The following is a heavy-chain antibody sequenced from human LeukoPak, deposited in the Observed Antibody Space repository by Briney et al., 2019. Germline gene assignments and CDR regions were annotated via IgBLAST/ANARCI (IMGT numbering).Heavy chain of an antibody. D-gene: IGHD6-13*01. CDR3: AKDIDIKQMVFPFDY. Sequence: GGSLRLSCAASGFTFSSYAMSWVRQAPGKGLEWVSVIRGSAGSTGYAASVKGRFTISRDNSRNTLNLQMNSLRAEDTAVYYCAKDIDIKQMVFPFDYWGQGTLVTVSS. CDR1: GFTFSSYA. V-gene: IGHV3-23*01. J-gene: IGHJ4*02. CDR2: IRGSAGST.